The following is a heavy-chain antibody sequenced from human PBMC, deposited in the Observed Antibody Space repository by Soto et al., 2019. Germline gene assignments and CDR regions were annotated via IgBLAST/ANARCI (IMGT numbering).Heavy chain of an antibody. Sequence: QVQLVESGGGVVQPERSLRLSCAASGYTFSSYGMHWVRQAPGKGLEWVAVISYDGGHRYYADSVKGRFTISRDNSKNTLYLQMNSLRPEDTAVYYCAKGCDYFDYWGQGTLVTVSS. J-gene: IGHJ4*02. CDR3: AKGCDYFDY. CDR1: GYTFSSYG. CDR2: ISYDGGHR. V-gene: IGHV3-30*18.